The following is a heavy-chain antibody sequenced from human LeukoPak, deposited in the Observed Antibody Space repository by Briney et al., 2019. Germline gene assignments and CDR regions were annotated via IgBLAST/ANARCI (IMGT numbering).Heavy chain of an antibody. V-gene: IGHV4-59*01. CDR1: GGSISNYY. Sequence: KPSETLSLTCTVSGGSISNYYWSWIRQPPGKGLGWIAYIYYSGSTNYNPSLKSRVTISIDTSKNQFSLKLNSVTAADTAVYYCARGPIRQSAFDIWGQGTMVTVSS. CDR2: IYYSGST. CDR3: ARGPIRQSAFDI. D-gene: IGHD4-11*01. J-gene: IGHJ3*02.